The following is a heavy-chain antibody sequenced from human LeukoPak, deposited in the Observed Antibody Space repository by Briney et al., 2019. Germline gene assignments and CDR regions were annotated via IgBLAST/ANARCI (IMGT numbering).Heavy chain of an antibody. D-gene: IGHD1/OR15-1a*01. Sequence: SETLSLTRSVSGGSTSGSYWNWIREPPGKGLEWIGYVSYSGSTNYNPSLKSRVTISVDTSKNQFSLKLSSVTAADTAVYYCARDPVEHPYWFFDLWGRGTLVTVSS. CDR2: VSYSGST. J-gene: IGHJ2*01. CDR3: ARDPVEHPYWFFDL. V-gene: IGHV4-59*01. CDR1: GGSTSGSY.